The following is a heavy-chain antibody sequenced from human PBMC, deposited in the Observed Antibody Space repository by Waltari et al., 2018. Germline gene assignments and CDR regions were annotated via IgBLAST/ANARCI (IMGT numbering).Heavy chain of an antibody. D-gene: IGHD6-13*01. V-gene: IGHV1-69*14. CDR1: GGTFSSYA. J-gene: IGHJ6*03. Sequence: QVQLVQSGAEVKKPGSSVKVSCKASGGTFSSYAISWVRPAPGQGLEWMGGIIPIFGTASDAQKIQGRVTITAGKSTSTAYMELSSLRSEDTAVYYCAIIAAAGEDYYYYMDVWGKGTTVTVSS. CDR3: AIIAAAGEDYYYYMDV. CDR2: IIPIFGTA.